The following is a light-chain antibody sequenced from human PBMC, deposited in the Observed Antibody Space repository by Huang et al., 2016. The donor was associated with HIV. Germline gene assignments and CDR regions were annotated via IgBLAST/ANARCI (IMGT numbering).Light chain of an antibody. CDR2: DAS. V-gene: IGKV3-11*01. CDR1: QSVHSY. J-gene: IGKJ4*01. Sequence: EIVLTQSPATLSLSPGERATLSCRASQSVHSYLAWYQQKPGQAPRRLIYDASHRATGSPARFSGSGSGTDFTLTISNLQSEDFAVYYCQQRSAWPLTFGGGTKVEI. CDR3: QQRSAWPLT.